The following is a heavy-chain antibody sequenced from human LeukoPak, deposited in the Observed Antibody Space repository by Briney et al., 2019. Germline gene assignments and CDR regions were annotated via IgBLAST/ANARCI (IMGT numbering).Heavy chain of an antibody. CDR2: IYYSGST. J-gene: IGHJ5*02. D-gene: IGHD3-10*01. Sequence: SETLSLTCTVSGGSISSYYWSWIRQPPGKGLEWIGYIYYSGSTNYNPSLKSRVTISVDTSKNQFSLKLSSVTAADTAVYYCARDGSGSYYPPGINWFDPWGQGTLVTVPS. CDR1: GGSISSYY. CDR3: ARDGSGSYYPPGINWFDP. V-gene: IGHV4-59*01.